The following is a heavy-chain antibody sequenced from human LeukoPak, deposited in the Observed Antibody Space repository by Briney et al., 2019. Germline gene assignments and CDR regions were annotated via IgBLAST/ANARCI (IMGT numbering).Heavy chain of an antibody. CDR2: XSSSSTYI. CDR1: GFTFSRDS. J-gene: IGHJ3*02. D-gene: IGHD5-12*01. CDR3: ARGGGYSGYDLDAFDI. Sequence: GGSLRLSCAASGFTFSRDSMNWVRQAPGKGLEWVSXXSSSSTYIYYADSVKGRFTISRNNAKNSLHLQMNSLRAEDTAVYYCARGGGYSGYDLDAFDIWGQGTMATVSS. V-gene: IGHV3-21*01.